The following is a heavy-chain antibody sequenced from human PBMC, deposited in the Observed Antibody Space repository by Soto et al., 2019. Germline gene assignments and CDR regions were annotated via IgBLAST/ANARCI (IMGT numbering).Heavy chain of an antibody. J-gene: IGHJ5*02. D-gene: IGHD3-22*01. Sequence: QVQLQESGPGLVKPSETLSLTCSVSGGSISSHYWNWIRQPPGKGLEWIGYIYYTGSTNYNPSLKSRVTMSIDTSKNQLSLKLSSVTAADTAVYYCARGLLRSYNWFEPWGQGTLVTVSS. V-gene: IGHV4-59*11. CDR1: GGSISSHY. CDR3: ARGLLRSYNWFEP. CDR2: IYYTGST.